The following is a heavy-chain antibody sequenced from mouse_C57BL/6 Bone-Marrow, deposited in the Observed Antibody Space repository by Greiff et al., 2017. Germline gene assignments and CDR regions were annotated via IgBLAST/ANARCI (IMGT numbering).Heavy chain of an antibody. Sequence: VQLQQSGPGLVQPSQSLSITCTVSGFSLTSYGVHWVRQSPGKGLEWLGVIWSGGSTDYNAAFISRLSISKDNSKSRVFFKMNSLQADDTAIYYCAREELRYYYAMDYWGQGTSVTVSS. CDR2: IWSGGST. J-gene: IGHJ4*01. D-gene: IGHD1-1*01. CDR3: AREELRYYYAMDY. V-gene: IGHV2-2*01. CDR1: GFSLTSYG.